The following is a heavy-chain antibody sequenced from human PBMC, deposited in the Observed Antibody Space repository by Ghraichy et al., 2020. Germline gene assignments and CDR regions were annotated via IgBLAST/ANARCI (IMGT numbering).Heavy chain of an antibody. J-gene: IGHJ6*02. D-gene: IGHD3-9*01. CDR1: GFTFSDYY. CDR3: AREEGYYDILTGYDYYGMDV. Sequence: LSLTCAASGFTFSDYYMSWIRQAPGKGLEWVSYISSSGSTIYYADSVKGRFTISRDNAKNSLYLQMNSLRAEDTAVYYCAREEGYYDILTGYDYYGMDVWGQGTTVTVSS. V-gene: IGHV3-11*01. CDR2: ISSSGSTI.